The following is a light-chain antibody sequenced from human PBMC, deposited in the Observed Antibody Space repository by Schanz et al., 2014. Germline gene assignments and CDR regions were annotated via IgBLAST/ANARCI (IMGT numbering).Light chain of an antibody. CDR3: TSYTSTDTWL. CDR1: SSDVGGYNY. CDR2: DVS. J-gene: IGLJ3*02. V-gene: IGLV2-11*01. Sequence: QSALTQPRSVSGSPGQSVTISCTGTSSDVGGYNYVSWYQQHPGKAPKLMIYDVSQRPSGVPDRFSGSKSGNTASLTISGLQTEDEADYYCTSYTSTDTWLFGGGTKLTVL.